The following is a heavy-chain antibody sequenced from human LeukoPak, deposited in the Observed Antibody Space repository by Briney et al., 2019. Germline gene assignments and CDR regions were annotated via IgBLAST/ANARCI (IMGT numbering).Heavy chain of an antibody. Sequence: PGGSLRLSCAASGFTLSNYDMNWVRQAPGKGLEWVSSISTVRGRFTVSRDDAKNSLYLKMNSLRAEDTAVYYCARADCSSSTCYLRRSWFDPWGQGTLVTVSS. V-gene: IGHV3-69-1*01. CDR1: GFTLSNYD. J-gene: IGHJ5*02. CDR2: IS. CDR3: ARADCSSSTCYLRRSWFDP. D-gene: IGHD2-2*01.